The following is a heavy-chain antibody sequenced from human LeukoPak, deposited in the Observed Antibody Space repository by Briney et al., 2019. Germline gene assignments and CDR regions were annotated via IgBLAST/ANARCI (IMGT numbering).Heavy chain of an antibody. CDR2: ISGSGGST. Sequence: QPGRSLRLSCAASGFTFSSYAMSWVRQAPGKGLEWVSAISGSGGSTYYADSVKGRFTISRDNSKNTLYLQMNSLRAEDTAVYYCAKPRDCSGGSCYSLAIYYYYGMDVWGQGTTVTVSS. CDR1: GFTFSSYA. D-gene: IGHD2-15*01. J-gene: IGHJ6*02. V-gene: IGHV3-23*01. CDR3: AKPRDCSGGSCYSLAIYYYYGMDV.